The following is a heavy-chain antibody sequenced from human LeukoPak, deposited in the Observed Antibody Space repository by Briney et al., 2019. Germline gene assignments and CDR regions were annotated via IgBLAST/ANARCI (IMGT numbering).Heavy chain of an antibody. D-gene: IGHD5-24*01. J-gene: IGHJ3*02. CDR3: ASGYSDRYDAFDI. V-gene: IGHV3-33*01. CDR1: GFTFSSYG. Sequence: PGGSLRLSCAASGFTFSSYGMHWVRQAPGKGLEWVAVIWYDGSNKYYADSVKGRFTISRDNSKNTLYLQMNSLRAEDTAVYYCASGYSDRYDAFDIWGQGTMVTVSS. CDR2: IWYDGSNK.